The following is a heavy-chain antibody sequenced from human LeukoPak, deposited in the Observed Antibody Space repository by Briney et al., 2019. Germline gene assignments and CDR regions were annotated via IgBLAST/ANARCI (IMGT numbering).Heavy chain of an antibody. D-gene: IGHD3-10*01. Sequence: GGSLRLSCAASGFSFSGHAMHWVRQAPGKGLEWVADVLYDGRNIHYADSVKGRFTISRDNSKNTVSLQMSRLRSDDTAVYYCARVPGRYYYGRFDPWGQGTLVTVSS. J-gene: IGHJ5*02. CDR2: VLYDGRNI. CDR1: GFSFSGHA. CDR3: ARVPGRYYYGRFDP. V-gene: IGHV3-30*15.